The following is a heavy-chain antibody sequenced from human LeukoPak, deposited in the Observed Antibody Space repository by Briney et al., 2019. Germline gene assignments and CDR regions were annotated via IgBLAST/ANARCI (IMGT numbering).Heavy chain of an antibody. V-gene: IGHV3-23*01. CDR3: AREEGYIYGLLDY. J-gene: IGHJ4*02. CDR1: GFTFSNYG. D-gene: IGHD5-18*01. Sequence: SGGSLRLSSADSGFTFSNYGMSWVRQAPGKGPEWVSAISGGGGTTYYADSVKGRFTISRDNSKNTLYLQMNSLRADDTAVYYCAREEGYIYGLLDYWGQGTLVTVSS. CDR2: ISGGGGTT.